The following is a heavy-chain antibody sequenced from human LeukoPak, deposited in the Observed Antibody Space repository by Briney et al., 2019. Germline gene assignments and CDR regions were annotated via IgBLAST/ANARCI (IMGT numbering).Heavy chain of an antibody. J-gene: IGHJ3*02. Sequence: PGGSLRLSCAASGFTVSSNYMSWVRQAPGKGLEWVSVIYSGGSTYYADSVKGRFTISRDNSKNTLYLPMNSLRAEDTAVYYCARDPRGYERAFDIWGQGTMVTVSS. CDR3: ARDPRGYERAFDI. CDR1: GFTVSSNY. V-gene: IGHV3-53*01. CDR2: IYSGGST. D-gene: IGHD5-12*01.